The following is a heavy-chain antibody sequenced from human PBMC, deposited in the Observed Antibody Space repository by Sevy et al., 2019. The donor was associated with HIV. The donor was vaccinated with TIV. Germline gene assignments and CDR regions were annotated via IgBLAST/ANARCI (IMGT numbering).Heavy chain of an antibody. V-gene: IGHV3-30-3*01. CDR3: ARDGGYSVNFLSSGY. CDR1: GFTFSSHA. Sequence: GGSLRLSCAASGFTFSSHAMHWVRQAPGKGLEWVAVISYDGSSKYYADSVKGRFTISRDDSKNTLYLQMNSLRAGDTAVYYCARDGGYSVNFLSSGYWGQGTLVTVSS. J-gene: IGHJ4*02. CDR2: ISYDGSSK. D-gene: IGHD3-10*02.